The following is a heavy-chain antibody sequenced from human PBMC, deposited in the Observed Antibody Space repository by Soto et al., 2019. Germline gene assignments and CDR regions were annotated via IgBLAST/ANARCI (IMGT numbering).Heavy chain of an antibody. D-gene: IGHD3-10*01. CDR3: AKTPFMVRGVIWDY. Sequence: VPHRHCNAAAEGNCGSHAGSRIRKTTGKGLEWVSAISGSGGSTYYADSVKGRFTISRDNSKNTLYLQMNSLRAEDTAVYYCAKTPFMVRGVIWDYWGQGTLVTVSS. CDR2: ISGSGGST. J-gene: IGHJ4*02. V-gene: IGHV3-23*01. CDR1: EGNCGSHA.